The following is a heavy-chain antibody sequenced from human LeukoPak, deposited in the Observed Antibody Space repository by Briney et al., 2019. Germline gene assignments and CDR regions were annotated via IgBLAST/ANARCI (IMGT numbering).Heavy chain of an antibody. CDR1: GFTFSSYW. CDR2: ISSDGSST. CDR3: VRGGSSWYGFDY. J-gene: IGHJ4*02. D-gene: IGHD6-13*01. V-gene: IGHV3-74*01. Sequence: PGGPLRLSCAGSGFTFSSYWMHWVRQAPGKGLVWVSRISSDGSSTNYADSVKGRFTISRDNAKNTLYLQMNSLRAEDTAVYYCVRGGSSWYGFDYWGQGTLVTVSS.